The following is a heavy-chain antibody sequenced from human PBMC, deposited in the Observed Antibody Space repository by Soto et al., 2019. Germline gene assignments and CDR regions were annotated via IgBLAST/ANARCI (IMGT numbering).Heavy chain of an antibody. J-gene: IGHJ6*02. CDR3: AKQREQWLVPSYYGMDV. CDR1: GFTFYYYT. V-gene: IGHV3-43*01. D-gene: IGHD6-19*01. Sequence: GGSLRLSCAASGFTFYYYTMHWVRQAPGKGLEWVSLISWDGGSTYYADSVKGRFTISRDNSKNSLYLQMNSLRTEDTALYYCAKQREQWLVPSYYGMDVWGQGTTVTVSS. CDR2: ISWDGGST.